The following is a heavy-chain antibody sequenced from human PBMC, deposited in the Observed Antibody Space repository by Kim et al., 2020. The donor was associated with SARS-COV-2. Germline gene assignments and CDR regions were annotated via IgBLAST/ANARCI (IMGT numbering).Heavy chain of an antibody. CDR2: IIPIFGTA. V-gene: IGHV1-69*13. CDR1: GGTFSSYA. J-gene: IGHJ6*02. D-gene: IGHD2-15*01. CDR3: ARDKGYCSGGSCYDYYYGMDV. Sequence: SVNFSCKASGGTFSSYAISWVRQAPGQGLEWMGGIIPIFGTANYAQKFQGRVTITADESTSTAYMELSSLRSEDTAVYYCARDKGYCSGGSCYDYYYGMDVWGQGTTVTVSS.